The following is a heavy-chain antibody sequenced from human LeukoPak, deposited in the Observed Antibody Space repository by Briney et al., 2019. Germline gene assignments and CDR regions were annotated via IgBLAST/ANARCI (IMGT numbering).Heavy chain of an antibody. V-gene: IGHV4-34*01. D-gene: IGHD6-6*01. CDR2: INHSGST. CDR3: ARRGIAARLDY. J-gene: IGHJ4*02. Sequence: PSETLSLTCAVYGGSFSGYYWSWIRQPPGKGLEWIGEINHSGSTNYNPSLKSRATISVDTSKNQFSLKLSSVTAADTAVYYCARRGIAARLDYWGQGTLVTVSS. CDR1: GGSFSGYY.